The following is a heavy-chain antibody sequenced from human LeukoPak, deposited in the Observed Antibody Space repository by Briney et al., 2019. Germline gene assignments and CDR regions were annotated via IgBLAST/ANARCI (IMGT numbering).Heavy chain of an antibody. V-gene: IGHV3-48*01. CDR2: ISTSSNTI. CDR1: GFTFSSYS. D-gene: IGHD5-24*01. Sequence: PGGSLRLSCAASGFTFSSYSMNWVRQAPGKGLEWVSYISTSSNTIHYADSVKGRFTISRDNSKNTLYLQMNSLRAEDTAVYYCARYRDGYDWDYWGQGTLVTVSS. J-gene: IGHJ4*02. CDR3: ARYRDGYDWDY.